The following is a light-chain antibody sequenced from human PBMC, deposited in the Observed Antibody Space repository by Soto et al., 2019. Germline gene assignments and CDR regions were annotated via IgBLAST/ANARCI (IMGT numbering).Light chain of an antibody. Sequence: DIQTTQSPSTLSASVVDRLTITCRASQSISTWLAWYQQKPGKAPKLLIYKAYDLESGVTSRFSGSASGTEFTLTISSLQPDDFATYYCQQYNSYVWTFGQGTKVEIK. CDR3: QQYNSYVWT. CDR2: KAY. CDR1: QSISTW. V-gene: IGKV1-5*03. J-gene: IGKJ1*01.